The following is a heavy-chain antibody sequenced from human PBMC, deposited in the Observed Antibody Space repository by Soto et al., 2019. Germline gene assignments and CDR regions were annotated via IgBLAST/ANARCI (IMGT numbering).Heavy chain of an antibody. J-gene: IGHJ5*02. CDR1: GGTFSSYA. CDR2: IIPIFGTA. V-gene: IGHV1-69*06. Sequence: QVQLVQSGAEVKKPGSSVKVSCKASGGTFSSYAISWVRQAPGQGLEWMGGIIPIFGTANYAQKFQGRVTITADKSTSTAYMELSSLRSEDTAVYYCARLTPYCSSTSCYNNSWFDPWGQGTLVTVSS. CDR3: ARLTPYCSSTSCYNNSWFDP. D-gene: IGHD2-2*02.